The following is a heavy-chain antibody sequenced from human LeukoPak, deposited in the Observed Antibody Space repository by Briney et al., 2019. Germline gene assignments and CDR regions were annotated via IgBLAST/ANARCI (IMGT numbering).Heavy chain of an antibody. CDR1: GYTFTSSW. Sequence: GESLKISCQVSGYTFTSSWIGWVRQMPGKGLEWMGIIYPADSDTRYSPSFQGQVTISADKSISTAYLQWSSLKASDTAMYYCARFSGSGWSIYYFDYWGQGTLVTVSS. J-gene: IGHJ4*02. CDR2: IYPADSDT. D-gene: IGHD6-19*01. CDR3: ARFSGSGWSIYYFDY. V-gene: IGHV5-51*01.